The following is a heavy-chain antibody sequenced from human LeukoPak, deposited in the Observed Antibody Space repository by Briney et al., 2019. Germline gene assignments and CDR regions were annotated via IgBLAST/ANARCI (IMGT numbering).Heavy chain of an antibody. V-gene: IGHV4-34*01. Sequence: PSETLSLTCAVHGGSFSGYYWSWIRQPPGKGLEWIGEINHSGSTNYNPSLKSRVTISVDTSKNQFSLKLSSVTAADTAVYYCARSQPSPYYYGSGSYYGYWGQGTLVTVSS. CDR2: INHSGST. J-gene: IGHJ4*02. CDR3: ARSQPSPYYYGSGSYYGY. D-gene: IGHD3-10*01. CDR1: GGSFSGYY.